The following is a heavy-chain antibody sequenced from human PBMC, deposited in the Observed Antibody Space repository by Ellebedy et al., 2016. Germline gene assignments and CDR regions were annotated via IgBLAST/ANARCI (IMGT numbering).Heavy chain of an antibody. V-gene: IGHV3-9*01. D-gene: IGHD3-16*01. CDR2: ISWNSGNI. CDR1: GFTFDEYA. CDR3: AKDASMITSGGVRVDY. Sequence: GGSLRLSCAASGFTFDEYAMHWVRQAPGKGLEWVSGISWNSGNIGYADSVKGRFTISRDNAKNSLYLQMNSLRAEDTALYYCAKDASMITSGGVRVDYWGQGTLVTVSS. J-gene: IGHJ4*02.